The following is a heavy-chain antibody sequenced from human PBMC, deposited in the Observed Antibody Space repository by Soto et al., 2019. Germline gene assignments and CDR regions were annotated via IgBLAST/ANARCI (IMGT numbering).Heavy chain of an antibody. D-gene: IGHD3-22*01. CDR2: IYHSGST. V-gene: IGHV4-30-2*01. Sequence: SETLSLTCAVSGGSISSGGYSWSWIRQPPGKGLEWIGYIYHSGSTYYNPSLKSRVTISVDRSKNQFSLKLSSVTAADTAVYYCARDAYDSSGLHWFDPWGQGTLVTVSS. CDR3: ARDAYDSSGLHWFDP. CDR1: GGSISSGGYS. J-gene: IGHJ5*02.